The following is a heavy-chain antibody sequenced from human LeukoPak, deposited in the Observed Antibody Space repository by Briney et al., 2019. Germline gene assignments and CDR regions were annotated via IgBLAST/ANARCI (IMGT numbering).Heavy chain of an antibody. V-gene: IGHV1-46*01. CDR3: ASARPGSYRFDP. CDR2: INPGGGST. D-gene: IGHD1-14*01. CDR1: GYTFTSYY. Sequence: ASVKVSCKASGYTFTSYYMHWVRQAPGQGLEWMGIINPGGGSTSYAQKFQGRVTMTRDMSTSTVYMELSSLRSEDTAVYYCASARPGSYRFDPRGQGTLVTVSS. J-gene: IGHJ5*02.